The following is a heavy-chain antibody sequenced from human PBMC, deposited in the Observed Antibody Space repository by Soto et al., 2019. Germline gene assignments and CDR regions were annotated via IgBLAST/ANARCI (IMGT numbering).Heavy chain of an antibody. D-gene: IGHD3-10*01. Sequence: PSETLSLTCAVSGGSISSGGYSWSWIRQPPGKGLEWIGYIYHSGSTYYNPSLKSRVTISVDTSKNQFSLKLSSVTAADTAVYYCARVCITMVRGVTALYLVDGMAVWGQGTTVTVSS. J-gene: IGHJ6*02. CDR2: IYHSGST. CDR3: ARVCITMVRGVTALYLVDGMAV. CDR1: GGSISSGGYS. V-gene: IGHV4-30-2*01.